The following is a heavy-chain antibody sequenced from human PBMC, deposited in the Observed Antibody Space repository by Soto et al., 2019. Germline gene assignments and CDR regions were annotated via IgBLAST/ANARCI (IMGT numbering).Heavy chain of an antibody. D-gene: IGHD5-18*01. Sequence: EASVKVSCKASGGTFSSYAISWVRQAPGQGLEWMGGIIPIFGTANYAQKFQGRVTITADESTSTAYMELSSLRSEDTAVYYCARLGYSYGYAFDYWGQGTLVTVSS. J-gene: IGHJ4*02. CDR1: GGTFSSYA. V-gene: IGHV1-69*13. CDR2: IIPIFGTA. CDR3: ARLGYSYGYAFDY.